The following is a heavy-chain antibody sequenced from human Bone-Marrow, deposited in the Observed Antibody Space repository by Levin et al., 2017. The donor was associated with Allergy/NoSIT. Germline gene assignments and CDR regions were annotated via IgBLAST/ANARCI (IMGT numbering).Heavy chain of an antibody. Sequence: GGSLRLSCAASGGNFRDLWMHWVRQAPGKGLEWVGRIKSKTHDEATDYTAPVKDRFTISRDDSRNMVFLQMNSLKIDDTALYYCTTGETQYFNYWGQGALVTVSS. CDR3: TTGETQYFNY. CDR1: GGNFRDLW. V-gene: IGHV3-15*07. CDR2: IKSKTHDEAT. D-gene: IGHD4-23*01. J-gene: IGHJ4*02.